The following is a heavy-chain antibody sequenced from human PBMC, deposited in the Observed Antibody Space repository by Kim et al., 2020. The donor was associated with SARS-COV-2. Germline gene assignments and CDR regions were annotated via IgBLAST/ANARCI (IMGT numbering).Heavy chain of an antibody. D-gene: IGHD4-17*01. Sequence: GGSLRLSCAASGFTFDDYAMHWVRQAPGKGLEWVSGISWNSGSIGYADSVKGRFTISRDNAKNSLYLQMNSLRAEDTALYYCAKDICDYGDYGCPYYYGMDVWGQGTTVTASS. CDR3: AKDICDYGDYGCPYYYGMDV. CDR1: GFTFDDYA. J-gene: IGHJ6*02. V-gene: IGHV3-9*01. CDR2: ISWNSGSI.